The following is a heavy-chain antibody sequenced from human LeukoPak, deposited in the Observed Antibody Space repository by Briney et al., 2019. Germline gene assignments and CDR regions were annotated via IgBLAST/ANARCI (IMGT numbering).Heavy chain of an antibody. CDR3: ATHVGTTVTTRGVFDY. V-gene: IGHV4-31*03. CDR2: IYYSGTT. CDR1: GGSISSGDYY. D-gene: IGHD4-17*01. Sequence: SETLSLTCTVSGGSISSGDYYWGWIRQHPGKGLEWIGYIYYSGTTYYNPSLKSRITMSLDTSKNQFSLRLNSVTAADTAVYYCATHVGTTVTTRGVFDYWGQGTLVTVSS. J-gene: IGHJ4*02.